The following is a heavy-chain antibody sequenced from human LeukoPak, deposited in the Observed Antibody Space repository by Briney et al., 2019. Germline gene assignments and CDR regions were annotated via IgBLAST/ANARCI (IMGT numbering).Heavy chain of an antibody. Sequence: SETLSLTCTVSGGSISRYYWNWIRQPQGKGLEWIGYIYYSGTTNYNPSLKSRVTISVDTSKNQFSLKLSSVTAADTAVYYCARGHSYYDNSGYSGIDYWGQGTLITVSS. CDR1: GGSISRYY. CDR3: ARGHSYYDNSGYSGIDY. J-gene: IGHJ4*02. CDR2: IYYSGTT. D-gene: IGHD3-22*01. V-gene: IGHV4-59*01.